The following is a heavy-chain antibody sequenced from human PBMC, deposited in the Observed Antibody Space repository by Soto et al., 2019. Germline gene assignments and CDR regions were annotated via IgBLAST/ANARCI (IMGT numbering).Heavy chain of an antibody. J-gene: IGHJ2*01. CDR2: FNPRITRA. D-gene: IGHD2-21*01. Sequence: QVQLVQSGAEVKKPGGSVKLSCQTSGYTLANYDLHWVRQTPGQGLEWMAMFNPRITRANYAQKLRGRVTVTGTKSTGTGYLDLNSVAPEATPVYYCGGTAANMLFPYYDIGGRGPLVSVS. V-gene: IGHV1-46*01. CDR3: GGTAANMLFPYYDI. CDR1: GYTLANYD.